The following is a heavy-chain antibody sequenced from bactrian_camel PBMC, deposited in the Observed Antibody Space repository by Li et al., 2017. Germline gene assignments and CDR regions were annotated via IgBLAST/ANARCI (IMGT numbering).Heavy chain of an antibody. CDR2: VSGNGTP. J-gene: IGHJ4*01. CDR1: GYQFMSCG. CDR3: ARGPWGGGACLDASQYEF. D-gene: IGHD3*01. V-gene: IGHV3S67*01. Sequence: DVQLVESGGGSVQAGGSLKLSCAASGYQFMSCGVGWFRQAPGKERELVASVSGNGTPNYAPSVKGRFTVSRDNGKNTLYLQMDALRSDDTAIYYCARGPWGGGACLDASQYEFWGQGTQVTVS.